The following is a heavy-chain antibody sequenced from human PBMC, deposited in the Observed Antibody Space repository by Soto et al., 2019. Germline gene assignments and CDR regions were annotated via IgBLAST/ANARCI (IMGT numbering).Heavy chain of an antibody. J-gene: IGHJ6*03. CDR1: GYTFTGYY. Sequence: QVPLVQSGAEVKKPGASVKVSCKASGYTFTGYYMHWVRQAPGQGLEWMGWINPNSGGTNYAQKFQGWVTMTRDTAISTAYMELSRLRSDYTAVYYCARAGITGTRTYYYYYYMDVWGKGTTVTVSS. D-gene: IGHD1-20*01. CDR3: ARAGITGTRTYYYYYYMDV. V-gene: IGHV1-2*04. CDR2: INPNSGGT.